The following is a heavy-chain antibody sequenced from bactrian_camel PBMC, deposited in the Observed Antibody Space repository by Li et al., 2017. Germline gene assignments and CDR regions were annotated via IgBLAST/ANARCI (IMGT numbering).Heavy chain of an antibody. D-gene: IGHD4*01. J-gene: IGHJ6*01. V-gene: IGHV3S55*01. CDR3: AGDGGFVSAPLCLASFSDRWKGLFGF. CDR2: IRRSGGET. CDR1: GHSRGSNY. Sequence: HVQLVESGGGSVQTGGSLRLSCVVSGHSRGSNYVGWYRLPPGRAPAEREGIAAIRRSGGETWYADSVKGRFTISRDNAMNTLTLQMDSLKPEDTAMYYCAGDGGFVSAPLCLASFSDRWKGLFGFWGQGTQVTVS.